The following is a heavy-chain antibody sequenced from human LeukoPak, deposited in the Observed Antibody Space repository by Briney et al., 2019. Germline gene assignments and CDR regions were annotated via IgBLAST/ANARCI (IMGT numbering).Heavy chain of an antibody. CDR3: VRGPYGSGISNWFDP. D-gene: IGHD3-10*01. V-gene: IGHV4-59*01. CDR2: IYYSGDT. J-gene: IGHJ5*02. Sequence: EALSLTCTVSDGAIAGYSWSWIRQAPGKGLEWIGYIYYSGDTNYNPSLQSRVTVSVDTSKNQFSLRLTSVSAADTAVYYCVRGPYGSGISNWFDPWGQGTQVIVSS. CDR1: DGAIAGYS.